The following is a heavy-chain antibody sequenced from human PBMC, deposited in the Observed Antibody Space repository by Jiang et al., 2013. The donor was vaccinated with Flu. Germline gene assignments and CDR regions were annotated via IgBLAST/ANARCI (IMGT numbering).Heavy chain of an antibody. Sequence: TFSDYYMSWIRQAPGKGLEWVSYISSSGSTIYYADSVKGGFTISRDNAKNSLYLQMNSLRAEDTAVYYCARGHSFGVVIIPADYWGQGTLVTVSS. CDR1: TFSDYY. V-gene: IGHV3-11*01. D-gene: IGHD3-3*01. CDR2: ISSSGSTI. CDR3: ARGHSFGVVIIPADY. J-gene: IGHJ4*02.